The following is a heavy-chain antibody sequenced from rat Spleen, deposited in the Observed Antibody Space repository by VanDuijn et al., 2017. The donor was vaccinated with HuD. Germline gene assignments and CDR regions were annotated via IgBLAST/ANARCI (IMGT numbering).Heavy chain of an antibody. J-gene: IGHJ3*01. Sequence: EVQLVESGGGSVQPGRSLTISCVASGLTFSNYDMAWVRQAPTKGLEWIASISTGGDNIYYRDSVKGRFTISRDDAKNTQYLQMDSLRSEDTATYYCTTDRDFMYTTDYYSNCFAFWGQGTLVTVSS. D-gene: IGHD1-6*01. V-gene: IGHV5S13*01. CDR3: TTDRDFMYTTDYYSNCFAF. CDR1: GLTFSNYD. CDR2: ISTGGDNI.